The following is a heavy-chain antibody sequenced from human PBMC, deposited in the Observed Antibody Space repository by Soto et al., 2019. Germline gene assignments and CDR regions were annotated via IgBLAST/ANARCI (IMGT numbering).Heavy chain of an antibody. J-gene: IGHJ6*02. D-gene: IGHD2-2*01. Sequence: SLHDYCKASGGGFSGYASGLGRQTPEQGLEWMGGIIPIFGTANYAQKFQGRVTITADESTSTAYMELSSLRSEDTAVYYCARDIVVVPAAIHYYGTAVWGQGTTVPVS. CDR3: ARDIVVVPAAIHYYGTAV. V-gene: IGHV1-69*01. CDR2: IIPIFGTA. CDR1: GGGFSGYA.